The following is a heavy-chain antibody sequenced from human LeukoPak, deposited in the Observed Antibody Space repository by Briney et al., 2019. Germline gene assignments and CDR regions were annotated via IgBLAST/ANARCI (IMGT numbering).Heavy chain of an antibody. CDR3: ARGLIVATYYFDY. J-gene: IGHJ4*02. CDR1: GFTFSSYS. V-gene: IGHV3-48*01. Sequence: PGGSLRLSCAASGFTFSSYSMNWVRQAPGKGLEWVSYISSSSSTIYYVDSVKGRFTISRDNAKNSLYLQMNSLRAEDTAVYYCARGLIVATYYFDYWGQGTLVTVSS. D-gene: IGHD5-12*01. CDR2: ISSSSSTI.